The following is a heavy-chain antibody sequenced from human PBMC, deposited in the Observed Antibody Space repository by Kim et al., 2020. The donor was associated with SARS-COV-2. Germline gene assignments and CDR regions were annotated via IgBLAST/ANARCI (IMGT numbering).Heavy chain of an antibody. D-gene: IGHD2-21*02. V-gene: IGHV4-34*01. Sequence: RVTISVDTSKNQFSLKLSSVTAADTAVYYCARSPDPGRGVTAILGWFDPWGQGTLVTVSS. CDR3: ARSPDPGRGVTAILGWFDP. J-gene: IGHJ5*02.